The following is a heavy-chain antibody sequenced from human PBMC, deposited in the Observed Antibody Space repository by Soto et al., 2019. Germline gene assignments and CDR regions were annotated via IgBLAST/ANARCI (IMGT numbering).Heavy chain of an antibody. V-gene: IGHV1-46*01. CDR3: ARKHADTMLTVTTLGMDV. CDR2: ITPSGGST. Sequence: QVQLVQSGAEVKKPGASVKVSCKASGYTFTSYYMHWVRQAPGQGLEWMGIITPSGGSTSYAQKFQGRVTMTRDTSTSTVYMELSSLRSEDTAVYYCARKHADTMLTVTTLGMDVWGQGTTVTVSS. D-gene: IGHD4-17*01. CDR1: GYTFTSYY. J-gene: IGHJ6*02.